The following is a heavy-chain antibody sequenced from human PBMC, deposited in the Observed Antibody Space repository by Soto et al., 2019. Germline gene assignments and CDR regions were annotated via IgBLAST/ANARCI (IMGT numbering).Heavy chain of an antibody. CDR1: DFSFSSYS. D-gene: IGHD3-9*01. J-gene: IGHJ4*02. V-gene: IGHV3-30-3*01. Sequence: GGSLRLSCAASDFSFSSYSMHWIRHAPGKGLEWLAVISFDGNIIQYADSVKGRFIISRDNSKNTLYLQMNSLRGDDTAVYYCARTFDTITYYFDYWGQGTLVTVSS. CDR3: ARTFDTITYYFDY. CDR2: ISFDGNII.